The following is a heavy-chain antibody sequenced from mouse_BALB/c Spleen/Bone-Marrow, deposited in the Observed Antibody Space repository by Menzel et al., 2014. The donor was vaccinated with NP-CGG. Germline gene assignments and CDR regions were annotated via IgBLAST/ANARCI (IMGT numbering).Heavy chain of an antibody. Sequence: VQLKQSGTVLARPGASAKMSCKASGYTFTSYWMHWVKQRPGRGLEWIGAIYPGNSDTSYNQKFKGKAKLTAVTSTSTAYMDLSSLTNEDSAVYYCTRGITTVVATRAMDYWGQGTSVTVSS. D-gene: IGHD1-1*01. CDR3: TRGITTVVATRAMDY. V-gene: IGHV1-5*01. CDR1: GYTFTSYW. J-gene: IGHJ4*01. CDR2: IYPGNSDT.